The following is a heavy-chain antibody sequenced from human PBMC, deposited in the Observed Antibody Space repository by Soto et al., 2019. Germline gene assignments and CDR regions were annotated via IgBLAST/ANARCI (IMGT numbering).Heavy chain of an antibody. D-gene: IGHD1-7*01. J-gene: IGHJ4*02. Sequence: GGSLRLSCAASGFTFSSYGMTWVRQAPGKGLEWVSFSSATGAGTYYADSVKGRFTISRDNSKNTLYLQMSSLRADDTAVYYCAKDRREGGNYGFYSDFWGQGALVTVSP. CDR3: AKDRREGGNYGFYSDF. CDR1: GFTFSSYG. CDR2: SSATGAGT. V-gene: IGHV3-23*01.